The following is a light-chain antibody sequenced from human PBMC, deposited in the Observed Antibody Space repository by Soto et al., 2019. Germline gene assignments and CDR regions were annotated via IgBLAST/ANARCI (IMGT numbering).Light chain of an antibody. Sequence: DIQMTQSPSSLSASVGDRVTITCRASQSISSYLNWYQQKPGKAPNLLIFAASSLQSGVPSRFSGSGSGSDFTLTISSLQPGDFATYYCQQSNSSPLTFGGGTRVEIK. CDR3: QQSNSSPLT. CDR1: QSISSY. CDR2: AAS. J-gene: IGKJ4*01. V-gene: IGKV1-39*01.